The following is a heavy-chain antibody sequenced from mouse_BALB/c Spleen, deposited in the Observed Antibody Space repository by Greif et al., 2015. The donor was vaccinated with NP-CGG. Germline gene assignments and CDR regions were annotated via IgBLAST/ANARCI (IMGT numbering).Heavy chain of an antibody. CDR3: ARHHYYGSSYAMDY. J-gene: IGHJ4*01. V-gene: IGHV2-6-2*01. CDR2: IWSDGST. Sequence: VQVVESGPDLEAPSQSLSITCTVSGFSLTSYGVHWVRQPPGKGLEWLGEIWSDGSTTYNSALKSRLSISKDNSKSQVFLKMNSLQTDDTAMYYCARHHYYGSSYAMDYWGQGTSVTVSS. D-gene: IGHD1-1*01. CDR1: GFSLTSYG.